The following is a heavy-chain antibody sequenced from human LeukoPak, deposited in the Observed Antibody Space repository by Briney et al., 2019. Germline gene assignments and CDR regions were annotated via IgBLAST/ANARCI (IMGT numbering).Heavy chain of an antibody. CDR1: GGSITNTLYF. V-gene: IGHV4-39*01. J-gene: IGHJ6*03. CDR3: ARHGPIKLNYYYYMDV. Sequence: KPSETLSLTCTVSGGSITNTLYFWGWIRQPPGKGLEWIGSIYYSGTTYYSPSLKSRVTISVDTSKNQFSLKMSSVTAADTAVYYCARHGPIKLNYYYYMDVWGKGTTVTVSS. D-gene: IGHD3-10*01. CDR2: IYYSGTT.